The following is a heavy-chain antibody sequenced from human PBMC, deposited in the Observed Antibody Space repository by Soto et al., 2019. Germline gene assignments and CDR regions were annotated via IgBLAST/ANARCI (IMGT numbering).Heavy chain of an antibody. CDR3: ARRSFVLTVYAIARFDY. D-gene: IGHD2-8*01. V-gene: IGHV1-2*02. CDR1: GYTFTGYY. CDR2: INPNSGGT. J-gene: IGHJ4*02. Sequence: ASVKVSCEASGYTFTGYYMHWVRQAPGQGLEWMGWINPNSGGTNYAQNFQGRVTMTRDTSISTAYMELSRLRSDDTAVYYCARRSFVLTVYAIARFDYWGQGTLVTVSS.